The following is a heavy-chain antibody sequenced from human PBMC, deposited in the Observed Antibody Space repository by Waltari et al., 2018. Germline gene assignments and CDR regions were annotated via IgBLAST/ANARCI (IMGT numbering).Heavy chain of an antibody. J-gene: IGHJ4*02. D-gene: IGHD5-12*01. CDR1: GYTFTSYA. V-gene: IGHV1-3*01. CDR2: INAGNGNT. CDR3: ARDARLRLGYYFDY. Sequence: QVQLVQSGAEVKKPGASVKVSCKASGYTFTSYAMHWVRQAPGQRLEWMGWINAGNGNTKYSQKCQGRGTITRDTSASTAYMELSSLRSEDTAVYYCARDARLRLGYYFDYWGQGTLVTVSS.